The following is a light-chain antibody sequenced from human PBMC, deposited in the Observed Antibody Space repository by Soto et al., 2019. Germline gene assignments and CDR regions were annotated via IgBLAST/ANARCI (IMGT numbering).Light chain of an antibody. CDR3: CSYAGSSPYV. J-gene: IGLJ1*01. V-gene: IGLV2-23*02. Sequence: QSVLTQPASVSGSPGQPITIPCTGTSSDVGSYNLVSWYQQHPGKAPKLMIYEVSKRPSGVSNRFSGSKSGNTASLTISGLQAEDEADYYCCSYAGSSPYVFGTVTKVTVL. CDR1: SSDVGSYNL. CDR2: EVS.